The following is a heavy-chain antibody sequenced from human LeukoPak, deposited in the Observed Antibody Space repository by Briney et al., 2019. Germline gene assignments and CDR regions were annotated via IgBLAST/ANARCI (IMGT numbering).Heavy chain of an antibody. J-gene: IGHJ4*02. CDR2: IYYSGST. CDR3: ARGSIAAAGRLFDY. CDR1: GGSIRSYY. V-gene: IGHV4-59*01. D-gene: IGHD6-13*01. Sequence: PSETLSLTCTVSGGSIRSYYWSWIRQPPGKGLEWIGYIYYSGSTNYNPSLKSRVTISVDTSKNQFSLKLSSVTAADTAVYYCARGSIAAAGRLFDYWGQGTLVTVSS.